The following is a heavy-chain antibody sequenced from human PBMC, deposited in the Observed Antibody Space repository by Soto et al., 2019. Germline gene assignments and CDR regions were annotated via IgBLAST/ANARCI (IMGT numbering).Heavy chain of an antibody. CDR1: GFNFDNYG. CDR2: IKNDGTST. Sequence: LRLSCVASGFNFDNYGMSWVRQAPGEGLEWVSAIKNDGTSTYYAASVEDRFTISRVNSKNTLYLQLNSLRAEDTAVYYCAQLGLMTFSHKHYFNHWGRGTLVTVSS. J-gene: IGHJ4*02. D-gene: IGHD3-16*01. V-gene: IGHV3-23*01. CDR3: AQLGLMTFSHKHYFNH.